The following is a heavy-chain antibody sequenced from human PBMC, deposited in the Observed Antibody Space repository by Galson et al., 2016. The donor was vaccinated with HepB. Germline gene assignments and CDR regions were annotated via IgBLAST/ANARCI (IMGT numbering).Heavy chain of an antibody. Sequence: SVKVSCKASGYTFSSYVMHWVRQAPGQRLEWMGWINAGNGDTKYSQKFQGRVTFTSDTSASTAYMQLSSVRSEDTAVYFCAGDREIVNFGSGSLVAFDIWGQGTMVTVSS. CDR2: INAGNGDT. V-gene: IGHV1-3*01. CDR1: GYTFSSYV. D-gene: IGHD3-10*01. CDR3: AGDREIVNFGSGSLVAFDI. J-gene: IGHJ3*02.